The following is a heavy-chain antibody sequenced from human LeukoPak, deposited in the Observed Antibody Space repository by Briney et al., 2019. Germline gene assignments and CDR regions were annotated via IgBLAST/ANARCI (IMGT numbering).Heavy chain of an antibody. CDR2: VNPNNSGT. Sequence: ASENLSCKASGYTFTGSCMHWVRHRPGQGLELVWWVNPNNSGTNYAQTFLERVTMIRVTTINTDFMELSRLRSEDTAVYSCARDGIRGGKINRIDYWGQGTLVTVSS. D-gene: IGHD4-23*01. CDR3: ARDGIRGGKINRIDY. J-gene: IGHJ4*02. V-gene: IGHV1-2*02. CDR1: GYTFTGSC.